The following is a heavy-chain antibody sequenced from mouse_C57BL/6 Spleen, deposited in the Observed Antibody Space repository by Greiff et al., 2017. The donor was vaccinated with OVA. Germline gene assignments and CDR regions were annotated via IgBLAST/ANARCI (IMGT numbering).Heavy chain of an antibody. CDR1: GYTFTSYW. CDR2: IHPNSGST. Sequence: QVQLQQPGAELVKPGASVKLSCKASGYTFTSYWMHWVKQRPGQGLEWIGMIHPNSGSTNYNEKFKSKATLTVDKSSSTAYMQLSSLTSEDSAVYYGARYYYGSSGYFDVWGTGTTVTVSS. V-gene: IGHV1-64*01. D-gene: IGHD1-1*01. J-gene: IGHJ1*03. CDR3: ARYYYGSSGYFDV.